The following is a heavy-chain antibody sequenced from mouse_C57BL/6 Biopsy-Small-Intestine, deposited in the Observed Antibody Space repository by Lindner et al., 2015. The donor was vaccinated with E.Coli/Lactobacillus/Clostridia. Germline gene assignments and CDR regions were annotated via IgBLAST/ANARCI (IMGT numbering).Heavy chain of an antibody. CDR1: GFSFNTYA. Sequence: VQLQESGGGLVQPKGSLKLSCAASGFSFNTYAMNWVRQAPGKGLEWVARIRSKGNNYATYYADSVKDRFTISRDDSESMLYLQMNNLKTEDTAMYYCVAYFYAMDYWGQGTSVTVSS. CDR2: IRSKGNNYAT. J-gene: IGHJ4*01. D-gene: IGHD2-10*01. V-gene: IGHV10-1*01. CDR3: VAYFYAMDY.